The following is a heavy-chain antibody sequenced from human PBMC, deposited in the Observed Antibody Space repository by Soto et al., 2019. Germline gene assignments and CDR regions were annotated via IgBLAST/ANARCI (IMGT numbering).Heavy chain of an antibody. Sequence: ASVKVSCKASGYTFTSYGISCVRQAPGQVLEWMGWISAYNGNTNYAQKLQGRVTMTTDTSTSTAYMELRSLRSDDTAVYYCARDREAMVRGPWGQGTLVTVSS. V-gene: IGHV1-18*01. J-gene: IGHJ5*02. CDR3: ARDREAMVRGP. D-gene: IGHD3-10*01. CDR2: ISAYNGNT. CDR1: GYTFTSYG.